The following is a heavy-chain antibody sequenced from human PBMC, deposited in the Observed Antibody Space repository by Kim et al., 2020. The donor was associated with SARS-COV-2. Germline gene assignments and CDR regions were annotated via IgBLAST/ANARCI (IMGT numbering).Heavy chain of an antibody. CDR2: ISGSGGST. D-gene: IGHD3-16*02. Sequence: GGSLRLSCAASGFTFSSYAMSWVRQAPGKGLEWVSAISGSGGSTYYADSVKGRFTISRDNSKNTLYLQMNSLRAEDTAVYYCAKVEFTFGGVIVPQLWYFDLWGRGTLVTVSS. V-gene: IGHV3-23*01. J-gene: IGHJ2*01. CDR1: GFTFSSYA. CDR3: AKVEFTFGGVIVPQLWYFDL.